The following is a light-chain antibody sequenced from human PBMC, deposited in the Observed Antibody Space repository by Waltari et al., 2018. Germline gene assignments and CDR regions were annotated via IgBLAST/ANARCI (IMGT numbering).Light chain of an antibody. J-gene: IGLJ2*01. CDR2: AVS. Sequence: QSALTQPTSVSGSPGQSLTISCTGTPSDVGTYNLFPRYPQHPGKAPKLIIYAVSKRPSGVSDRFSGSKSGDMASLTISGLQPEDEAEYFCSSYAGSSKGVFGGGTKVTVL. CDR3: SSYAGSSKGV. CDR1: PSDVGTYNL. V-gene: IGLV2-23*02.